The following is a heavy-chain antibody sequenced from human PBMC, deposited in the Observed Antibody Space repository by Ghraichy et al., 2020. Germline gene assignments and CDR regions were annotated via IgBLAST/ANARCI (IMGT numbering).Heavy chain of an antibody. CDR3: AKSLDY. CDR1: GFTFSSYG. J-gene: IGHJ4*02. CDR2: ISYDGSNK. Sequence: GGSLRLSCAASGFTFSSYGMHWVRQAPGKGLEWVAVISYDGSNKYYADSVKGRFTISRDNSKNTLYLQMNSLRAEDTAVYYCAKSLDYWGQGTLVTVSS. V-gene: IGHV3-30*18.